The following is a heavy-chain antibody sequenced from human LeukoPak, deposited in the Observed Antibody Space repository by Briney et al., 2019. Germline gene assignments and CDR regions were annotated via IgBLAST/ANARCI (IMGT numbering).Heavy chain of an antibody. Sequence: SETLSLTCTASGGSISGYYWSWIRQPPGKGLEWIGYIYYSGSTNYNPSLKSRATMSVDTSKNQFSLKLSSVTAADTAVYYCARVITDLPFLRYFDWLPSSNYYYYYMDVWGKGTTVTVSS. CDR3: ARVITDLPFLRYFDWLPSSNYYYYYMDV. CDR2: IYYSGST. D-gene: IGHD3-9*01. J-gene: IGHJ6*03. CDR1: GGSISGYY. V-gene: IGHV4-59*01.